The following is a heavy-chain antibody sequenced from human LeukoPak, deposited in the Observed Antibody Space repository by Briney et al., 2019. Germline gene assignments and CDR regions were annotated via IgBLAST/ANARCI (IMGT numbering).Heavy chain of an antibody. CDR2: ISAYNGNT. CDR3: ARVGSIAVAGPDAFDI. J-gene: IGHJ3*02. CDR1: GYTFTSYG. Sequence: GASVRVSCKASGYTFTSYGISWVRHAPGQGLEWMGWISAYNGNTNYAQKLQGRVTMTTDTSTSTAYMELRSLRSDDTAVYYCARVGSIAVAGPDAFDIWGQGTMVTVSS. D-gene: IGHD6-19*01. V-gene: IGHV1-18*01.